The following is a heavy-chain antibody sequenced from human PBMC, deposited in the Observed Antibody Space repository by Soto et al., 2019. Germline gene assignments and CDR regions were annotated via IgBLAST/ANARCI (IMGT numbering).Heavy chain of an antibody. V-gene: IGHV3-30*18. Sequence: LRPSTIAFGITMSNLTLHWLRHSRGPVLDGVSIVSDDGANDGDADSVRGRFFSSRDNSRNTLYLQTSSLRHEDTAVYYCAKDGGPAYCNSPGCSAEHFDYWGRGT. CDR2: VSDDGAND. D-gene: IGHD2-2*01. CDR1: GITMSNLT. J-gene: IGHJ4*02. CDR3: AKDGGPAYCNSPGCSAEHFDY.